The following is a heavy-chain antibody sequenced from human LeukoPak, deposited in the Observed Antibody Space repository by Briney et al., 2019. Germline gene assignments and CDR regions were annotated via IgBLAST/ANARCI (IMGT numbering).Heavy chain of an antibody. Sequence: GESLKISCKGSGYSFTSYWIGWVRQMPGKGLEWMGTIYPGDSDTRYSPSFQGQVTISADKSISTAYLQWSSLKASDTAMYYCARIYYDSSGYNGFDYWGQGTLVTVSS. CDR1: GYSFTSYW. J-gene: IGHJ4*02. CDR3: ARIYYDSSGYNGFDY. V-gene: IGHV5-51*01. CDR2: IYPGDSDT. D-gene: IGHD3-22*01.